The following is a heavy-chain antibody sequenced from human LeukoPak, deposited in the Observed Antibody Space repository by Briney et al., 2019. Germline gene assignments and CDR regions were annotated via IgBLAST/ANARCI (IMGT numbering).Heavy chain of an antibody. V-gene: IGHV4-59*08. D-gene: IGHD4-17*01. CDR2: IYYSGST. CDR1: GGSISSYY. CDR3: ARHVIGDHFDY. J-gene: IGHJ4*02. Sequence: PSETLSLTCTVSGGSISSYYWSWIRQPPGKGLEWIGYIYYSGSTNNNPSLKSRVTISVDTSKNQFSLKLSSVTAADTAVYYCARHVIGDHFDYWGQGTLVTVSS.